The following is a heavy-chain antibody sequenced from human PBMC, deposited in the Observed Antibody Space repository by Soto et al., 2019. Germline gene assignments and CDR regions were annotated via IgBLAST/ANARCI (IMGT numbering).Heavy chain of an antibody. D-gene: IGHD3-22*01. Sequence: ASVKVSCKASGYTFTSYDINWVRQATGQGLEWMGWMNPNSGNTGYAQKFQGRVTMTRNTSISTAYMELSSLRSEDTAVYYCVRKTVVVITEDYYYYYGMDVWGQGTTVTVSS. CDR2: MNPNSGNT. CDR3: VRKTVVVITEDYYYYYGMDV. V-gene: IGHV1-8*01. J-gene: IGHJ6*02. CDR1: GYTFTSYD.